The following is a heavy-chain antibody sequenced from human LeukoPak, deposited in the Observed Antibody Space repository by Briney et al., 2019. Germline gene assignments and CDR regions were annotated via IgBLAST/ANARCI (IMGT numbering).Heavy chain of an antibody. CDR2: INPSGGSA. CDR3: ARDTPYYYYGMDV. V-gene: IGHV1-46*01. CDR1: GYTFTSYY. J-gene: IGHJ6*02. Sequence: GASVKVSCKASGYTFTSYYMHWVRQAPGQGLEWMGIINPSGGSASYAQKFQGRVTMTRDTSTSTVYMELSGLRSEDTAVYYCARDTPYYYYGMDVWGQGTTVTVSS.